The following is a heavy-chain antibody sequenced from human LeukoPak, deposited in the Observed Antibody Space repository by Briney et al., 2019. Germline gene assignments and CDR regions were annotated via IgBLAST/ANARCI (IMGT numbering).Heavy chain of an antibody. Sequence: PSETLSLTCAVSGGSFSGYYWSWIRQPPGKGLEWSGEINHSGSTNYNPSLKSRVTISVDTSKNQFSLKLSSVTAADTAVYYCARHRLTYCSSSTSCYIQAFDYWGQGTLVTVSS. J-gene: IGHJ4*02. D-gene: IGHD2-2*02. CDR3: ARHRLTYCSSSTSCYIQAFDY. CDR1: GGSFSGYY. V-gene: IGHV4-34*01. CDR2: INHSGST.